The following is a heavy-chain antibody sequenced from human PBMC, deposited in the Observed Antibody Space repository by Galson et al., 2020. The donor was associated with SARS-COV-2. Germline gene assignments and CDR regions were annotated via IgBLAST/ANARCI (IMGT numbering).Heavy chain of an antibody. V-gene: IGHV4-31*11. Sequence: SETLSLTCAASIDSISNLGRYCNRFRQHPRKGLEWIGYTSYSGSSGSPNYNPSLKSRVTISVDTFKNQFSLKLSSVTPADTAVYYCARDRSYYGSGTYPLLAFDYWGQGTLVTVSS. J-gene: IGHJ4*02. CDR1: IDSISNLGRY. D-gene: IGHD3-10*01. CDR3: ARDRSYYGSGTYPLLAFDY. CDR2: TSYSGSSGSP.